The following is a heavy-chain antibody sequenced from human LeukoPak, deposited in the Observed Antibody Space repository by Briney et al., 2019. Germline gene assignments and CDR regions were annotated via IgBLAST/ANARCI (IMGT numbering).Heavy chain of an antibody. CDR2: ISYDGSNK. Sequence: GGSLRLSCAASGFTFSSYAMHWVRQAPGKGLEWVAVISYDGSNKYHADSVKGRFTISRDNSKNTLYLQMNSLRAEDTAVYYCARTYYYDSTSLGIDAFDIWGQGTMVTVSS. V-gene: IGHV3-30*04. J-gene: IGHJ3*02. CDR3: ARTYYYDSTSLGIDAFDI. CDR1: GFTFSSYA. D-gene: IGHD3-22*01.